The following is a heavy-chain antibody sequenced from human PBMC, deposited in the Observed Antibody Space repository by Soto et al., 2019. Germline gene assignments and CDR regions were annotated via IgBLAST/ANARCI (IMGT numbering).Heavy chain of an antibody. V-gene: IGHV3-73*01. CDR2: IRSKANSYAT. CDR3: TRLGYDILTGYHPTFDY. J-gene: IGHJ4*02. D-gene: IGHD3-9*01. CDR1: GFTFSGSA. Sequence: GGSLRLSCAASGFTFSGSAMHWVRQASGKGLEWVGRIRSKANSYATAYAAPVKGRFTISRDDSKNTAYLQMNSLKTEDTAVYYCTRLGYDILTGYHPTFDYWGQGTLVTVSS.